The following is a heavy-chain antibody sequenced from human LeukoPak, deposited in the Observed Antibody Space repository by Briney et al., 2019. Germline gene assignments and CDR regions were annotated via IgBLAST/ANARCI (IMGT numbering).Heavy chain of an antibody. CDR2: INPSGGST. D-gene: IGHD6-13*01. CDR3: ARWRMRGIAAQLVAEYFQH. Sequence: ASVKVSCKASGYTFTSYHMHWVRQAPGQGLEWMGIINPSGGSTSYAQKFQGRVTITRHMSKSTVYMELSSLRYEDTAVYYCARWRMRGIAAQLVAEYFQHWGQGTLVTVSS. CDR1: GYTFTSYH. J-gene: IGHJ1*01. V-gene: IGHV1-46*01.